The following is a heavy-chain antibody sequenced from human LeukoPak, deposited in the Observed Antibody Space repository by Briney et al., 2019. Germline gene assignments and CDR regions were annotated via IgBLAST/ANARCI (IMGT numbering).Heavy chain of an antibody. CDR1: GFPFTNAW. CDR3: ITVYDSVAN. CDR2: IKSRPDGGTT. D-gene: IGHD5-12*01. J-gene: IGHJ4*02. Sequence: GGSLRLSCTASGFPFTNAWMDWVRQAPGKGLEWVGRIKSRPDGGTTDFAAPVKRRFTISRDDSKNTLYLHMNSLKTEDTAVYYCITVYDSVANWGRGTLVTVSS. V-gene: IGHV3-15*01.